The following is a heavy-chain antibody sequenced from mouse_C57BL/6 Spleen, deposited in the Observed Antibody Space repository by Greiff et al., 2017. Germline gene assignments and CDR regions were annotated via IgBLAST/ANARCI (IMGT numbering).Heavy chain of an antibody. D-gene: IGHD1-1*01. V-gene: IGHV6-6*01. CDR3: AGPHCDGSGYDLYFDG. J-gene: IGHJ1*03. Sequence: EVQGVESGGGLVQPGGSMKLSCAASGFTFSDAWMDWVRQSPEKGLEWVAEIRNKANNHATYYAESVKGRFTISRDDSKSSVYLQMISLEAEDVGIYYSAGPHCDGSGYDLYFDGWGTGTTVTVAS. CDR1: GFTFSDAW. CDR2: IRNKANNHAT.